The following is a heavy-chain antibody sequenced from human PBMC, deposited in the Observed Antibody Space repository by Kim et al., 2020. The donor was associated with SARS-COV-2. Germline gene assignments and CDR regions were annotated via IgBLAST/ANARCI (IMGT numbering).Heavy chain of an antibody. V-gene: IGHV1-18*01. CDR3: ARGSGSYQPFDY. Sequence: NYAQKLQGRVTMTTDTSTSTAYMELRSLRSDDTAVYYCARGSGSYQPFDYWGQGTLVTVSS. D-gene: IGHD1-26*01. J-gene: IGHJ4*02.